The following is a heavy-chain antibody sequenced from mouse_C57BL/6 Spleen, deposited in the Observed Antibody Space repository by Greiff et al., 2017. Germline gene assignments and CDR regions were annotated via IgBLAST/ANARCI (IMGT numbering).Heavy chain of an antibody. D-gene: IGHD2-2*01. CDR2: INYDGSST. CDR1: GFTFSDYY. V-gene: IGHV5-16*01. CDR3: ARDNGYDGFSYAMDY. Sequence: EVKVVESEGGLVQPGSSMKLSCTASGFTFSDYYMAWVRQVPEKGLEWVANINYDGSSTYYLDSLKSRFIISRDNAKNILYLQMSSLKSEDTATYYCARDNGYDGFSYAMDYWGQGTSVTVSS. J-gene: IGHJ4*01.